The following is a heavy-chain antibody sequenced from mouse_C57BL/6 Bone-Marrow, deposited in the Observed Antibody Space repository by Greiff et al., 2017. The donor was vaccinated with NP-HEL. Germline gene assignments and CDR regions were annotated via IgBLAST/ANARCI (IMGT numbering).Heavy chain of an antibody. CDR1: GFTFSDYY. Sequence: EVMLVESEGGLVQPGSSMKLSCTASGFTFSDYYMAWVRQVPEKGLEWVANINYDGSSTYYLDSLKSRFIISRDNAKNILYLQMSSLKSEDTATYYCARDNRRGDYFDYWGQGTTLTVSS. D-gene: IGHD6-1*01. CDR3: ARDNRRGDYFDY. CDR2: INYDGSST. V-gene: IGHV5-16*01. J-gene: IGHJ2*01.